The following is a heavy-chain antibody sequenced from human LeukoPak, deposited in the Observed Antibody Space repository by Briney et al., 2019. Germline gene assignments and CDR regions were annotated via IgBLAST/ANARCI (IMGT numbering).Heavy chain of an antibody. CDR2: LSGSGGST. D-gene: IGHD6-13*01. CDR1: GFTFSMSW. CDR3: ARGTDSSSWYSDYYYYMDV. V-gene: IGHV3-23*01. Sequence: GGSLRLSCAASGFTFSMSWMTWVRQAPGKGLEWVSSLSGSGGSTYYADSVKGRFTISRDNSKNTLYLQMNSLRAEDTAVYYCARGTDSSSWYSDYYYYMDVWGKGTTVTVSS. J-gene: IGHJ6*03.